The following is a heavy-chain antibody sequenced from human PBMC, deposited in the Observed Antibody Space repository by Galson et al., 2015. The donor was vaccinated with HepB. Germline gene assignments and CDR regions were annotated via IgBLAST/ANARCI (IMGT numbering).Heavy chain of an antibody. D-gene: IGHD2-15*01. CDR1: GFTFSSYS. J-gene: IGHJ4*02. Sequence: SLRLSCAASGFTFSSYSMNWVRQAPGKGLEWVSSISSSSSYIYYADSVKGRFTISRDNAKNSLYLQMNSLRAEDTAVYYCARGSVVVVAATFDYWGQGTLVTVSS. V-gene: IGHV3-21*01. CDR3: ARGSVVVVAATFDY. CDR2: ISSSSSYI.